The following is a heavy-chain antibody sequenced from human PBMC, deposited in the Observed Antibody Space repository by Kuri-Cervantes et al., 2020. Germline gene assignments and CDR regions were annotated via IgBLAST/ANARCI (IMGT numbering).Heavy chain of an antibody. CDR1: GFTVSSNY. D-gene: IGHD1-26*01. CDR2: ISYDGSNK. Sequence: GESLQISCAASGFTVSSNYMSWVRQAPGKGLEWVAVISYDGSNKYYADSVKGRFTISRDNSKHTLYLQMNSLRAEYTAVYYCPKVGPPSGSYFGFWGQGTLVTAPQ. J-gene: IGHJ4*02. CDR3: PKVGPPSGSYFGF. V-gene: IGHV3-30*18.